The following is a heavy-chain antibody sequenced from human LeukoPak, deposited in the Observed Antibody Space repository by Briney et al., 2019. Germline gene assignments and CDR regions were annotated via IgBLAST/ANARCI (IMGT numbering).Heavy chain of an antibody. Sequence: GESLKISCKGSGYSFTSYWIGWVRQMPGKGLEWMGIIYPGDSDTRYSPSFQGQVTISADKSISTAYLQWSSLKASDTAMYYCARSGPNRFGKIYYYYGMDVWGQGTTVTVSS. CDR1: GYSFTSYW. V-gene: IGHV5-51*01. D-gene: IGHD3-10*01. J-gene: IGHJ6*02. CDR3: ARSGPNRFGKIYYYYGMDV. CDR2: IYPGDSDT.